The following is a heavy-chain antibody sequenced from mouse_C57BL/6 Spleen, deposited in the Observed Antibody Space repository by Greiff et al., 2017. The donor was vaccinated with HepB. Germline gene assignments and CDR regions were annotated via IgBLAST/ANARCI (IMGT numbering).Heavy chain of an antibody. Sequence: QVTLKESGPGILQSSQTLSLTCSFSGFSLSTSGMGVSWIRQPSGKGLEWLAHIYWDDDKRYNPSLKSRLTISKDTSRNQVFLKITSVDTADTATYYCARRGGDDYDGDWYFDVWGTGTTVTVSS. CDR1: GFSLSTSGMG. D-gene: IGHD2-4*01. J-gene: IGHJ1*03. CDR3: ARRGGDDYDGDWYFDV. V-gene: IGHV8-12*01. CDR2: IYWDDDK.